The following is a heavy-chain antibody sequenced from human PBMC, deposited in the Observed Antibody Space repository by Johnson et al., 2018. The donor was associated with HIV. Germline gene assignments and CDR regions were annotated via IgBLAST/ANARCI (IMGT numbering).Heavy chain of an antibody. V-gene: IGHV3-11*04. CDR2: ISSSGSTI. J-gene: IGHJ3*02. CDR3: AKPPSMGADAFDI. Sequence: QVQLVESGGGVVQPGRSLRLSCVVSGFTFSDYYMSWIRQAPGKGLEWVSYISSSGSTIYYADSVKGRFTISRDNAKNSLYLQMNSLRSEDTAVYYCAKPPSMGADAFDIWGQGKMVTVSS. CDR1: GFTFSDYY. D-gene: IGHD3-16*01.